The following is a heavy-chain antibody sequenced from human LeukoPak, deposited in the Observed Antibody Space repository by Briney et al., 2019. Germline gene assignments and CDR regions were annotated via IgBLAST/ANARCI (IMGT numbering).Heavy chain of an antibody. J-gene: IGHJ3*02. CDR2: INYSGST. CDR3: ARVSVVRFYDVFDM. D-gene: IGHD3-3*01. Sequence: SETLSLTCTVSGVSISSYYWSWIRQPPGKGLEWIGEINYSGSTNYNPSVKSRVTISIDTSKNQFSLKLRSVTAADTAVYFCARVSVVRFYDVFDMWGQGTMVTVSS. V-gene: IGHV4-34*01. CDR1: GVSISSYY.